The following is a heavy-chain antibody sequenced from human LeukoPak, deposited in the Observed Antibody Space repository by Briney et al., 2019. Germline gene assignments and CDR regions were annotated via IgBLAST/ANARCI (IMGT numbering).Heavy chain of an antibody. Sequence: PSETLSLTCTVSGGSISSYYWSWIRQPPGKGLEWIGYIYYSGSTNYNPSLKSRVAISVDTSKNQFSLKLSSVTAADTAVYYCARAKHQAYYYGSGSYGRKQNWFDPWGQGTLVTVSS. CDR1: GGSISSYY. CDR3: ARAKHQAYYYGSGSYGRKQNWFDP. V-gene: IGHV4-59*08. CDR2: IYYSGST. D-gene: IGHD3-10*01. J-gene: IGHJ5*02.